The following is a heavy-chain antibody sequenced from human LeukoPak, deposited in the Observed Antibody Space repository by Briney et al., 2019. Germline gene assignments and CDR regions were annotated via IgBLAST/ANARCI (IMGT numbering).Heavy chain of an antibody. J-gene: IGHJ4*02. CDR2: ISTDGSNT. D-gene: IGHD6-19*01. CDR1: GFTFSNSW. Sequence: GGSLRLSCAASGFTFSNSWMHWVRQAPGKGLVWISRISTDGSNTIYADSVKGRFTISRDNAKNSLYLQMNSLRAEDTAVYYCATLRGYSSGWPIDYWGQGTLVTVSS. CDR3: ATLRGYSSGWPIDY. V-gene: IGHV3-74*01.